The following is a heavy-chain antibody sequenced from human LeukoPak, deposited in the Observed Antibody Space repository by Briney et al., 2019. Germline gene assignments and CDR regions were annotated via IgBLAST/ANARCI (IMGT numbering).Heavy chain of an antibody. D-gene: IGHD3-10*01. Sequence: SETLSLTCTVSGGSISSYYWSWLRQPAGKGLEWIGRIYTSGSTNYNPSLKSRVTMSVDTSKNQFSLKLSSVTAADTAVYYCARDLLLWFGELGAFDTWGQGTMVTVSS. CDR1: GGSISSYY. V-gene: IGHV4-4*07. J-gene: IGHJ3*02. CDR2: IYTSGST. CDR3: ARDLLLWFGELGAFDT.